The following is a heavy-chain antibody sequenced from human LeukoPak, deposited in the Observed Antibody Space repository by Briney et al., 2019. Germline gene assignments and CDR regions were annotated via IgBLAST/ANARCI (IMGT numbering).Heavy chain of an antibody. CDR3: ARVSGVYPKSSGGSCYWFDY. CDR2: IYHSGST. Sequence: PSETLSLTCTVSGGSISSGYYWGWIRQPPGKGLEWIGSIYHSGSTYYNPSLKSRVTISVDTSKNQFSLKLSSVTAADTAVYYCARVSGVYPKSSGGSCYWFDYWGQGTLVTVSS. V-gene: IGHV4-38-2*02. CDR1: GGSISSGYY. J-gene: IGHJ4*02. D-gene: IGHD2-15*01.